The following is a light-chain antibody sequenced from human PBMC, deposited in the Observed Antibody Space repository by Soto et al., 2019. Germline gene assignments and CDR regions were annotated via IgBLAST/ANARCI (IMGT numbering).Light chain of an antibody. CDR3: QHYDGSPRT. Sequence: ETALTQSPGTVSLSPGERATLSCRTSQSVNRNLLAWYQQKPGQAPRLLIYGVFNRATGIPDRFSGSGSGTDFTLTISGLEPEDSAVYFCQHYDGSPRTFGQGTKLEIK. J-gene: IGKJ2*01. CDR1: QSVNRNL. CDR2: GVF. V-gene: IGKV3-20*01.